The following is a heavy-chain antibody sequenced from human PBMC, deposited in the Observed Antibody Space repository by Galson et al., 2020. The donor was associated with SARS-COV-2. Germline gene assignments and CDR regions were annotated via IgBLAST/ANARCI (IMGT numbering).Heavy chain of an antibody. CDR1: GGSISSSSYY. V-gene: IGHV4-39*01. Sequence: SETLSLTCTVSGGSISSSSYYWGWIRQPPGKGLEWIGSIYYSGSTYYNPSLKSRVTISVDTSKNQFSLKLSSVTAADTAVYYCARHGGAVAGIWLGPPPSFYWYFDLWGRGTLVTVSS. D-gene: IGHD6-19*01. CDR2: IYYSGST. J-gene: IGHJ2*01. CDR3: ARHGGAVAGIWLGPPPSFYWYFDL.